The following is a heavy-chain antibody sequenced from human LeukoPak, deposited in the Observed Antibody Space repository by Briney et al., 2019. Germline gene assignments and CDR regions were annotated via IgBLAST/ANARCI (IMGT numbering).Heavy chain of an antibody. V-gene: IGHV3-7*03. CDR1: GFTFSSYW. D-gene: IGHD1-26*01. J-gene: IGHJ2*01. CDR2: IKQDGSEK. Sequence: GGSLRLSCAASGFTFSSYWMSWVRQAPGKGLEWVANIKQDGSEKYYVDSVKGRFTISRDNSKNTLYLQMNSLRAEDTAEYYCAKGQVGAIWYFDLWGRGTVVTVSS. CDR3: AKGQVGAIWYFDL.